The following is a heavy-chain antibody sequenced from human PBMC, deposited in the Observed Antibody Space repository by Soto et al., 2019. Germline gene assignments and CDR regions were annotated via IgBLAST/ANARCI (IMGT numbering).Heavy chain of an antibody. Sequence: SETLSLTCAVSGGSISSGGYSWSWIRQPPGKGLEWIGYIYHSGSTYYNPSLKSRVTISVDRSKNQFSLKVSSVTAADTAVFYCARLAGYCSGTSCYGYYGMDVWGQGTTVTVS. V-gene: IGHV4-30-2*01. CDR1: GGSISSGGYS. CDR2: IYHSGST. D-gene: IGHD2-2*01. J-gene: IGHJ6*02. CDR3: ARLAGYCSGTSCYGYYGMDV.